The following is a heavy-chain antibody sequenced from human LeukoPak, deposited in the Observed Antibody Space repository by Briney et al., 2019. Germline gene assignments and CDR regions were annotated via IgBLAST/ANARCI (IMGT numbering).Heavy chain of an antibody. D-gene: IGHD1-26*01. Sequence: GGSLRLSCAASRFTFSSYGMHWVRQAPGKGLEWVAVIWYDGSNKYYADSVKGRFTISRDNSKNTLYLQMNSLRAEDTAVYYCARGSSQGVDYWGQGTLVTVSS. V-gene: IGHV3-33*01. J-gene: IGHJ4*02. CDR1: RFTFSSYG. CDR2: IWYDGSNK. CDR3: ARGSSQGVDY.